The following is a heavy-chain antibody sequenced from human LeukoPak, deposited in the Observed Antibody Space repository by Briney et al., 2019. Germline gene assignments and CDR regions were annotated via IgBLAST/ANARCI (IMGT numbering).Heavy chain of an antibody. V-gene: IGHV4-4*02. CDR1: SGSISSSDW. D-gene: IGHD2-15*01. CDR2: IYQSGSA. Sequence: SGTLSLTCAVSSGSISSSDWWSWVRQPPGTGLEWIGEIYQSGSANYNPSLKSRVTISIDKSKNQFSLKLTSVTVADTAVYYCARNYCSAGRCYWYFDFWGRGTLVTVSS. J-gene: IGHJ2*01. CDR3: ARNYCSAGRCYWYFDF.